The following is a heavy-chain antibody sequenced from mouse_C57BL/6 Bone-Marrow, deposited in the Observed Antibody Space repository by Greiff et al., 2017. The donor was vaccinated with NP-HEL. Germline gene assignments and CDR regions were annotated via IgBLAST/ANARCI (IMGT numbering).Heavy chain of an antibody. CDR3: ARYRFYGYDGYFDV. CDR2: ISYSGST. J-gene: IGHJ1*03. V-gene: IGHV3-8*01. CDR1: GYSITSDY. Sequence: EVKLMESGPGLAKPSQTLSLTCSVPGYSITSDYWNWIRKFPGNKLEYMGYISYSGSTYYNPSLKSRISITRDTSKNKYYLQLNSVTTEDTATYYDARYRFYGYDGYFDVWGTGTTVTVSS. D-gene: IGHD2-2*01.